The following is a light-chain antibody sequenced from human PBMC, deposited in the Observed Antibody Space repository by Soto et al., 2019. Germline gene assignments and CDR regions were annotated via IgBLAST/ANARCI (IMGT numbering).Light chain of an antibody. CDR2: GAS. J-gene: IGKJ1*01. Sequence: EIVMTQSPATLSVSTGERATISCRASQSVSSNLAWYQQKPGQAPRLLIYGASTRATGIPARFSGSGSGTEFTLTISSLQSEDFAVYYCQQYNNWLTWTFGQGTKVDIK. V-gene: IGKV3-15*01. CDR1: QSVSSN. CDR3: QQYNNWLTWT.